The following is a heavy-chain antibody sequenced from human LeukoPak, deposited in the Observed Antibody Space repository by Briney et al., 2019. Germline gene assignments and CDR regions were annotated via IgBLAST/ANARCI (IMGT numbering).Heavy chain of an antibody. CDR2: ISGSGGST. CDR3: AKVLYDFWSGYFHHYFDY. D-gene: IGHD3-3*01. Sequence: GGSLRLSCAASGFTFSSYAMSWVRQAPGKGLEWVSAISGSGGSTYYADSVKGRFTISRDNSKNTLYLQMNSLRAEDTAVYYCAKVLYDFWSGYFHHYFDYWGQGTLVTVSS. CDR1: GFTFSSYA. V-gene: IGHV3-23*01. J-gene: IGHJ4*02.